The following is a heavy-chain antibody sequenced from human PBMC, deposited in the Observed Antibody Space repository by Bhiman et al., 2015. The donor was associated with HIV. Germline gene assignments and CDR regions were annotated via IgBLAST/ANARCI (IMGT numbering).Heavy chain of an antibody. CDR1: GFTFSSYN. V-gene: IGHV3-48*01. CDR3: ARDMRRYCSGGSCPNNY. CDR2: ISRSSNTI. Sequence: EVQLVESGGGLVQPGGSLRLSCAASGFTFSSYNMNWVRQAPGKGLEWVSYISRSSNTIYYADSVRGRFTISRDNAKNSLYLQMNSLRAEDTALYYCARDMRRYCSGGSCPNNYWGQGNAGHRLL. D-gene: IGHD2-15*01. J-gene: IGHJ4*02.